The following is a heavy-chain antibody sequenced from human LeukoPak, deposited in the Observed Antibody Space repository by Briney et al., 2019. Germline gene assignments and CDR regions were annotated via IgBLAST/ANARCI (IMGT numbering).Heavy chain of an antibody. CDR3: ARPSSGAHFDF. V-gene: IGHV5-51*01. D-gene: IGHD6-19*01. J-gene: IGHJ4*02. CDR2: IYPGDSDT. CDR1: GHTFTNFW. Sequence: GESLKISCKGSGHTFTNFWIGWVRQMPGKGLEWMGIIYPGDSDTRYSPSFQGQVTISADKSISTAYLQWSSLKASGTAMYYCARPSSGAHFDFWGQGTLVTVSS.